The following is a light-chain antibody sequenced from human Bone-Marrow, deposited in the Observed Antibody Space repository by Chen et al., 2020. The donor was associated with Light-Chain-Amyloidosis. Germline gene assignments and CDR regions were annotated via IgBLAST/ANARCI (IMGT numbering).Light chain of an antibody. J-gene: IGKJ1*01. V-gene: IGKV1-39*01. CDR2: GAS. CDR3: QQSYSTPPWT. Sequence: DIQMTQSPSSLSASVGDRVTITCRASQTIKNYLNWYQQKPGKAPTLLIYGASNLQSGVPSRFSGSGSGTDLTLTISSLQPEDFATYYCQQSYSTPPWTFGQGTKVEI. CDR1: QTIKNY.